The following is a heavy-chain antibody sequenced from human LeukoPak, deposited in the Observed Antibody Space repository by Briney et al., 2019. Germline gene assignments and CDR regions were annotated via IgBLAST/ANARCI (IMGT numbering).Heavy chain of an antibody. CDR1: GFTFSNAW. V-gene: IGHV3-21*01. J-gene: IGHJ6*03. CDR2: ISSSSSYI. D-gene: IGHD3-10*01. CDR3: AREITMVRGVKPEYYMDV. Sequence: GGSLRLSCAASGFTFSNAWMSWVHQAPGKGLEWVSSISSSSSYIYYADSVKGRFTISRDNAKNSLYLQMNSLRAEDTAVYYCAREITMVRGVKPEYYMDVWGKGTTVTVSS.